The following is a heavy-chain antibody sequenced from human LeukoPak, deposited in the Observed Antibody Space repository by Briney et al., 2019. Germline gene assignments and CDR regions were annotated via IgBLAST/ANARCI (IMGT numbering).Heavy chain of an antibody. Sequence: ASVKVSCKASGGTFSNYAINWMRQAPGQGLEWLGGIITNFGTTNYAQKYQGRVTITADESTSTVYMELSSLRSEDTAVYYCARPRTYYDFWRGYPPFDYWGQGTLSPSPQ. CDR1: GGTFSNYA. V-gene: IGHV1-69*13. CDR3: ARPRTYYDFWRGYPPFDY. CDR2: IITNFGTT. D-gene: IGHD3-3*01. J-gene: IGHJ4*02.